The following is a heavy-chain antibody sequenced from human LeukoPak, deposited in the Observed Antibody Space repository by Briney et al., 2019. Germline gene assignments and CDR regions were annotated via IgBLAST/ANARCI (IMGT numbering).Heavy chain of an antibody. V-gene: IGHV1-18*04. CDR2: ISGYNGNT. D-gene: IGHD3-10*01. J-gene: IGHJ4*02. CDR1: GYTFTGYY. Sequence: ASVKVSCKASGYTFTGYYMHWVRQAPGQGLEWMGWISGYNGNTNYAQKLQGRVTMTTDTSTNTGYMELKSLRSDDTAVYYCARGGSAHFDYWGQGTLVTVSS. CDR3: ARGGSAHFDY.